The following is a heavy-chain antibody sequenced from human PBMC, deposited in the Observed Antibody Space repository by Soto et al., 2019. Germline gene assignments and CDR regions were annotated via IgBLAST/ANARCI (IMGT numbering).Heavy chain of an antibody. CDR3: ARDPEGPWGKFDY. CDR1: GFTFSTCW. D-gene: IGHD3-16*01. Sequence: EVQLVESGGGLVQPGGSLRLSCAISGFTFSTCWMSWVRQAPGKGLEWVANIKHDGSGKYYVDSVNGRFTISRDNAKNSLYLQMNSLRAADTAVYDCARDPEGPWGKFDYWGQGTLVTVSS. CDR2: IKHDGSGK. J-gene: IGHJ4*02. V-gene: IGHV3-7*04.